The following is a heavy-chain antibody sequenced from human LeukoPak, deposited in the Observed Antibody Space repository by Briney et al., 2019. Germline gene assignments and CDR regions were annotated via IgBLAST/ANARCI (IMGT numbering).Heavy chain of an antibody. V-gene: IGHV3-9*03. J-gene: IGHJ2*01. Sequence: PGGSLRLSCAASGFTFDDYAMHWVRQAPGKGLEWVSGISWNSGSIGYADSVKGRFTISRDNAKNSLYLQMNSLRAEDMALYYCAKTPTPYWNHNWYFDLWGRGTLVTVSS. CDR3: AKTPTPYWNHNWYFDL. D-gene: IGHD1-1*01. CDR2: ISWNSGSI. CDR1: GFTFDDYA.